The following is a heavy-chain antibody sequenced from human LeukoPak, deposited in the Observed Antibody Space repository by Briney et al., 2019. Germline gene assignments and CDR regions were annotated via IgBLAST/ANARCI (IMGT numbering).Heavy chain of an antibody. CDR3: AREMTTVTSDY. CDR1: GYSISSGYY. Sequence: SETLSLTCAVSGYSISSGYYWGWIRQPPGKGLEWIGSIYHTGSTYYNTSLKSRVTISVDTSRNQFSLKLSSVTAADTAVYYCAREMTTVTSDYWGQGTLVTVSS. V-gene: IGHV4-38-2*01. D-gene: IGHD4-17*01. J-gene: IGHJ4*02. CDR2: IYHTGST.